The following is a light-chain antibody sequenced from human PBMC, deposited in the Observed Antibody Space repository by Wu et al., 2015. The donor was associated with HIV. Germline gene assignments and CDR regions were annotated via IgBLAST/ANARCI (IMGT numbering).Light chain of an antibody. CDR1: QSVSSY. J-gene: IGKJ1*01. Sequence: EIVLTQSPATLSLSPGERATLSCRASQSVSSYLAWYQQKPGQAPRLLIYDASSRATGIPDRFSGSGSGTDFTLTIFRLEPEDFAVYYCQQYGSAPRTFGQGTRVEIK. CDR2: DAS. CDR3: QQYGSAPRT. V-gene: IGKV3-20*01.